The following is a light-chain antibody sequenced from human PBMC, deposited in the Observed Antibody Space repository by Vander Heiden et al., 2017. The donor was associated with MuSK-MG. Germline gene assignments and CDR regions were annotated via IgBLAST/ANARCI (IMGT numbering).Light chain of an antibody. CDR2: AAS. CDR1: QSISSY. J-gene: IGKJ1*01. Sequence: DIQMTQSPSSLSASVGDRVTITCRASQSISSYLNWYQQKPGKAPKLLIYAASSLQSGVPSRFSGSGSGTDFTLTISSLQPEDFATYYCQQRDSTPRTFSQGTKVEIK. V-gene: IGKV1-39*01. CDR3: QQRDSTPRT.